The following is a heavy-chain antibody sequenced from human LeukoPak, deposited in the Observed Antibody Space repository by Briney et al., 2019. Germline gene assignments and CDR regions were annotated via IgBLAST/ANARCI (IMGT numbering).Heavy chain of an antibody. CDR3: ASPPPCSGSYGY. D-gene: IGHD1-26*01. J-gene: IGHJ4*02. V-gene: IGHV3-48*03. CDR2: ISSSGSSI. Sequence: PGGSLRLSCAASGFTFSSYEMNWVRQAPGKGLEWVSYISSSGSSIYYADSVQGRFTNSRDNAKNSLYLQMNSLRAEDTAGYYCASPPPCSGSYGYWGQGTLVTVSS. CDR1: GFTFSSYE.